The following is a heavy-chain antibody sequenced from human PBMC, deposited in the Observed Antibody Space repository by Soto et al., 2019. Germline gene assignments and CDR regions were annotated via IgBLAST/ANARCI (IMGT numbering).Heavy chain of an antibody. CDR1: GGSFSGYY. CDR3: ARARFLEWLLSQYYYYGMDV. V-gene: IGHV4-34*01. Sequence: SETLSLTCAVYGGSFSGYYWSWIRQPPGKGLEWIGEINHSGSTNYNPSLKSRVTISVDTSKNQFSLKLSSVTAADTAVYYCARARFLEWLLSQYYYYGMDVWGQGTTVTAP. D-gene: IGHD3-3*01. J-gene: IGHJ6*02. CDR2: INHSGST.